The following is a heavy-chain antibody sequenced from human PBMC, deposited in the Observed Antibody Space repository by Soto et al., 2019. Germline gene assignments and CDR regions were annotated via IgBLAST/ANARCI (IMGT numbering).Heavy chain of an antibody. CDR3: ARPSPQRWLQPYYYYGMDV. V-gene: IGHV3-53*01. D-gene: IGHD5-12*01. CDR1: GFTVSSNH. CDR2: INSDGST. Sequence: PGGSLRLSCAASGFTVSSNHMTWVRQAPGKGLEWVSVINSDGSTYFADSVKGRFTISRDSSKNTLYLQMNSLRAEDTAVYYCARPSPQRWLQPYYYYGMDVWGQGTTVTVSS. J-gene: IGHJ6*02.